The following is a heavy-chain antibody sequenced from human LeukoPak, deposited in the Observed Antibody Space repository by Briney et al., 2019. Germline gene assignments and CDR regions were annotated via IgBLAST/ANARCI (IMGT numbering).Heavy chain of an antibody. CDR1: SGSINTYSSYY. V-gene: IGHV4-4*07. Sequence: SETLCLTCTVSSGSINTYSSYYWSWIRQPAGKGLGWIGRIYGSGRTNYNPSLKSRVIMSVDTSKTQFSLKLNSVTAADTAVYYCARAASGDAVDYYGSGRRYYSYYMDVWGKGTTVTISS. D-gene: IGHD3-10*01. CDR2: IYGSGRT. J-gene: IGHJ6*03. CDR3: ARAASGDAVDYYGSGRRYYSYYMDV.